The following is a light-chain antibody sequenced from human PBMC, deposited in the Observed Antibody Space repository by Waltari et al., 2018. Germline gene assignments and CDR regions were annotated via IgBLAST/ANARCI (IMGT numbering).Light chain of an antibody. V-gene: IGKV4-1*01. J-gene: IGKJ3*01. Sequence: DIVMTQSPDSLAVSLGERVTINCKSSQSVLHSSSSRHYFGWYQQKPGQPPKLLIYWAFAWASAVADRFSGRGSGTYFPLTISSLQAEDVAVYDCQQYYILPFTFGPGSTVEI. CDR2: WAF. CDR1: QSVLHSSSSRHY. CDR3: QQYYILPFT.